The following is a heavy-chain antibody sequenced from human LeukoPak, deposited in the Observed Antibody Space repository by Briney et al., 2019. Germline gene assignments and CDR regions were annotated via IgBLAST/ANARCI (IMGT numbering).Heavy chain of an antibody. J-gene: IGHJ4*02. Sequence: YXXHSATTYYTPSLKSSVTISVYRSKNQFSLKLSSVTAADTAVYYCARATGITMIVVVTYFDYWGQGTLVTVSS. CDR2: XXHSATT. CDR3: ARATGITMIVVVTYFDY. V-gene: IGHV4-30-2*01. D-gene: IGHD3-22*01.